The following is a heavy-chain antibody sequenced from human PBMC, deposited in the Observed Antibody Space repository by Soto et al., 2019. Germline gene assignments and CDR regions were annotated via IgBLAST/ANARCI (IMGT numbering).Heavy chain of an antibody. V-gene: IGHV4-31*03. CDR3: ARGCSSTSCYAGVDY. CDR1: GGSISSGGYY. D-gene: IGHD2-2*01. J-gene: IGHJ4*02. Sequence: QVQLQESGPGLVKPSQTLSLTCTVSGGSISSGGYYWSWIRQHPGKGLEWIGYIYYSGSTYYNPSLKSRVTISVDTSKNQFSLKRSSVTAADTAVYYCARGCSSTSCYAGVDYWGQGTLVTVSS. CDR2: IYYSGST.